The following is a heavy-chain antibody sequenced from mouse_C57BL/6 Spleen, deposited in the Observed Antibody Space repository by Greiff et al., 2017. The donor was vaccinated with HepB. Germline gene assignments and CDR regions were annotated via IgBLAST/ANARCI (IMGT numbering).Heavy chain of an antibody. D-gene: IGHD2-3*01. J-gene: IGHJ2*01. Sequence: QVQLKQSGAELVRPGTSVKVSCKASGYAFTNYLIEWVKQRPGQGLEWIGVINPGSGGTNYNEKFKGKATLTADKSSSTAYMQLSSLTSEDSAVYICARTSYDGYYGFDYWGQGTTLTVSS. CDR3: ARTSYDGYYGFDY. CDR1: GYAFTNYL. V-gene: IGHV1-54*01. CDR2: INPGSGGT.